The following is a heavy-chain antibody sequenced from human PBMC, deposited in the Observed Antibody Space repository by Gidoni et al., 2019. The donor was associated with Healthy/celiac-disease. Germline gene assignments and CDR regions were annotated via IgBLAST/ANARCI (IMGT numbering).Heavy chain of an antibody. J-gene: IGHJ4*02. Sequence: QVQLVESGGGVVQPGRSLRLSCAASGFTFSSYAMHWVRQAPGKGLEWVAVISYDGSNKYYADSVKGRFTISRDNSKNTLYLQMNSLRAEDTAVYYCARTDRRLYPGIAVAGTRIANWGRFDYWGQGTLVTVSS. CDR1: GFTFSSYA. CDR3: ARTDRRLYPGIAVAGTRIANWGRFDY. CDR2: ISYDGSNK. D-gene: IGHD6-19*01. V-gene: IGHV3-30-3*01.